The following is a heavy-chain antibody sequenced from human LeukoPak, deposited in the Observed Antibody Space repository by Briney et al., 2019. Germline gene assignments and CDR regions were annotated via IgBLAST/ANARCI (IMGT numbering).Heavy chain of an antibody. V-gene: IGHV3-7*01. CDR3: ARDRGYSGYDLYDY. D-gene: IGHD5-12*01. CDR2: IKQDGSEI. Sequence: GGSLRLTCAAPGFTFSNYWMGWVRQAPGKGLEWVANIKQDGSEIYYVDSVKGRFTISRDTAKDSLYLQMNSLRAEDTAVYYCARDRGYSGYDLYDYWGQGTLVTVSS. J-gene: IGHJ4*02. CDR1: GFTFSNYW.